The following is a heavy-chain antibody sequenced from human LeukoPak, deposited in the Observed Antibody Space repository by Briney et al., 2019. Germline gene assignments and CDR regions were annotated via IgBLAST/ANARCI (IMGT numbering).Heavy chain of an antibody. Sequence: GGSLRLSCTASGFIFSSYAMSWVRQAPGKGLEWVSYGGSGGSTYYADSVKGRFTVSRDNSKSTLYLQMNSLTAEDTAVYYCAKMRGQYYHSYYMDAWGKGTTVTVSS. CDR2: GGSGGST. J-gene: IGHJ6*03. V-gene: IGHV3-23*01. CDR3: AKMRGQYYHSYYMDA. CDR1: GFIFSSYA.